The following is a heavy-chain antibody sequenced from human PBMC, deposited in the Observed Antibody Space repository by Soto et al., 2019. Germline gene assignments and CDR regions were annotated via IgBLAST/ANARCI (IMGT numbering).Heavy chain of an antibody. CDR2: ISGSGGST. CDR3: AKDNDRGVINYFDY. Sequence: EVQLLESGGGVVQPGGSLRLSCAASGFTFSSYAMSWVRQAPEKGLEWVSAISGSGGSTYYADSVKGRFTISRDNSKNTLYLQMNSLRAEDTAVYYCAKDNDRGVINYFDYWGQGTLVTVSS. V-gene: IGHV3-23*01. J-gene: IGHJ4*02. CDR1: GFTFSSYA. D-gene: IGHD3-10*02.